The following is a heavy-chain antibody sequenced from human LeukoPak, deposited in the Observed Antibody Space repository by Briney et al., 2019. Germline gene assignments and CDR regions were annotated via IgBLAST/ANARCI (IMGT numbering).Heavy chain of an antibody. J-gene: IGHJ4*02. V-gene: IGHV3-9*01. CDR1: GFTFDDYA. CDR2: ISWNSGSI. CDR3: ARDLIQLPDY. D-gene: IGHD5-18*01. Sequence: GRSLRLSCAASGFTFDDYAMHWVRQAPGKGLEWVSGISWNSGSIGYADSVKGRFTISRDNSKNTLYLQMNSLRAEDTAVYYCARDLIQLPDYWGQGTLVTVSS.